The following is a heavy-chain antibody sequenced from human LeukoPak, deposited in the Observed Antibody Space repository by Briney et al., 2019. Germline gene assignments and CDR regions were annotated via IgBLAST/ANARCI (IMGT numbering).Heavy chain of an antibody. CDR1: GGSFSGYY. Sequence: SETLSLTCAVYGGSFSGYYWSWIRQPPGKGLEWIGEINHSGSTNYNPSLKSRVTISVDTSKNQFSLKLSSVTAADTAVYYCTTTGMATTLYYYYMDVWGKGTTVTVSS. J-gene: IGHJ6*03. V-gene: IGHV4-34*03. CDR2: INHSGST. D-gene: IGHD5-24*01. CDR3: TTTGMATTLYYYYMDV.